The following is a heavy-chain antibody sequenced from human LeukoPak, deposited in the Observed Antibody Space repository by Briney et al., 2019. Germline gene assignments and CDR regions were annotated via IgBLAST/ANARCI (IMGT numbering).Heavy chain of an antibody. Sequence: GRSLRLSCAASGFSFSTYAMHWVRQAPGKGLEWVSAISGSGGSTYYADSVKGRFTISRDNSKNTLYLQMNSLRAEDTAVYYCANLAMVRGVIIPYYFDYWGQGTLVTVSS. V-gene: IGHV3-23*01. J-gene: IGHJ4*02. D-gene: IGHD3-10*01. CDR1: GFSFSTYA. CDR3: ANLAMVRGVIIPYYFDY. CDR2: ISGSGGST.